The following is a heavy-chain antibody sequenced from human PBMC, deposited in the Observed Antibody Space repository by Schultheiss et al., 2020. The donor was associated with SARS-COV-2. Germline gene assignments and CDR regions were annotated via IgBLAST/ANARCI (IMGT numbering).Heavy chain of an antibody. Sequence: GGSLRLSCSASGFTFSSYAMHWVRQAPGKGLEWVANIKQDGSEKYYVDSVKGRFTISRDNAKTSLYLQMNSLRAEDTAVYYCAREFLDSSSWFYYYYYYMDVWGKGTTVTVSS. CDR3: AREFLDSSSWFYYYYYYMDV. J-gene: IGHJ6*03. D-gene: IGHD6-13*01. V-gene: IGHV3-7*01. CDR1: GFTFSSYA. CDR2: IKQDGSEK.